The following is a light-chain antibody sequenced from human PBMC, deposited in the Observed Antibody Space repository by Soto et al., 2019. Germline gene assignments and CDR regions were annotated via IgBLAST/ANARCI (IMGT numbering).Light chain of an antibody. J-gene: IGKJ1*01. CDR2: GAS. Sequence: IGLTPSSGTLALSPRGRTNLFCRARPSVCTKNLAWYQRKPGQAPRLLIYGASSRATDIPARFSGSGSGTDFTLTITRLEPEDFAVYYCQQYGSSPPTFGQGTKVEIK. CDR1: PSVCTKN. V-gene: IGKV3-20*01. CDR3: QQYGSSPPT.